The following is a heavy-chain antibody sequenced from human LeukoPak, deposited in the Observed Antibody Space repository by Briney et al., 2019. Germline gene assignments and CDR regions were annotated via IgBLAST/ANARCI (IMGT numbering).Heavy chain of an antibody. CDR3: ARVRGYYDSSGYDY. V-gene: IGHV3-23*01. D-gene: IGHD3-22*01. CDR2: ITATTRST. J-gene: IGHJ4*02. Sequence: GGSLRLSCAGSGFTFSIYAMHWVSQAPGKGLEWDSTITATTRSTSYADSVKGRFTISRDNSKRTLYLQMNSLRVEDTAMYYCARVRGYYDSSGYDYWGQGTLVTV. CDR1: GFTFSIYA.